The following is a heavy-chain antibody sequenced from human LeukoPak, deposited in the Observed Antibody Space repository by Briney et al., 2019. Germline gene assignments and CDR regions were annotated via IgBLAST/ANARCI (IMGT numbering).Heavy chain of an antibody. CDR1: GFAFSFYA. D-gene: IGHD6-19*01. J-gene: IGHJ5*01. V-gene: IGHV3-23*01. Sequence: GGSPRLSCAASGFAFSFYAMSWLRHPPGKGLEWVSTINANSGTTSYAASVRGRFTISRDNSKNTLYLQVNTLRADDTATYYCAKPVSGGLAVTADWFHPWGQGTLVVVSS. CDR2: INANSGTT. CDR3: AKPVSGGLAVTADWFHP.